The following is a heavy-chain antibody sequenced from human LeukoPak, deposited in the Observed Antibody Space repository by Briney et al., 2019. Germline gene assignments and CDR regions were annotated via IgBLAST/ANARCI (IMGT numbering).Heavy chain of an antibody. Sequence: PSGTLSLTCAVYGGSFSGYYWSWIRQPPGKGLEWIGEINHSGSTNYNPSLKSRVTISVDTSKNQFSLKLSSVTAADTAVYYCARVFHYYGMDVWGQGTTVTVSS. D-gene: IGHD3-9*01. CDR2: INHSGST. CDR3: ARVFHYYGMDV. CDR1: GGSFSGYY. V-gene: IGHV4-34*01. J-gene: IGHJ6*02.